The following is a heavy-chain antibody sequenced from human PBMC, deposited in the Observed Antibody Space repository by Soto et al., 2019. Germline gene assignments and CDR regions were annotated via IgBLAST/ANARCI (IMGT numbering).Heavy chain of an antibody. CDR3: ERATGLAVAHIDH. D-gene: IGHD6-19*01. Sequence: QVQLQESGPRLVKPSETLSVTCTVSGASVTGFYWRWIRQPPVKGLEWIGYVFHSGSSNYNPSLNSRVTIPVHTSMSQISLRLTSVTAADTALYHRERATGLAVAHIDHWGQGTLVTVSS. J-gene: IGHJ4*02. CDR2: VFHSGSS. CDR1: GASVTGFY. V-gene: IGHV4-59*02.